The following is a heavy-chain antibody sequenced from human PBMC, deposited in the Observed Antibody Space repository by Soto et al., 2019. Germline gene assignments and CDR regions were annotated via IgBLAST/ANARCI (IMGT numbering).Heavy chain of an antibody. CDR2: ISYDGSNK. CDR1: GFTFSSYG. CDR3: VRESGERYFAY. V-gene: IGHV3-30*03. J-gene: IGHJ4*02. D-gene: IGHD3-9*01. Sequence: WGSLRLSCAASGFTFSSYGMHWVRQAPGKGLEWVAVISYDGSNKYYADSVKGRFTISRDNSKNTLYLEMDSLRAEDTAVYYCVRESGERYFAYWGQGALVTVSS.